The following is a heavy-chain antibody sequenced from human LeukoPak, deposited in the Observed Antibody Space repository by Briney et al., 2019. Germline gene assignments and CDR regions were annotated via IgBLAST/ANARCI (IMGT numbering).Heavy chain of an antibody. V-gene: IGHV3-21*04. D-gene: IGHD2-2*01. CDR1: GFTFSSYS. CDR2: ISSSSSYI. Sequence: GGSLRLSCAASGFTFSSYSMNWVRQAPGKGLEWVSSISSSSSYIYYADSVKGRFTISRDNAKNSLYLQLNILRAEDTAVYYCAKGSRSSRPYYFDYWGQGALVTVSS. CDR3: AKGSRSSRPYYFDY. J-gene: IGHJ4*02.